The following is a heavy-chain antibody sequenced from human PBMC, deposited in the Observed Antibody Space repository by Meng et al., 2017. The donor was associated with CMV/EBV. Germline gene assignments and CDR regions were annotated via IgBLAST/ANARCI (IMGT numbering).Heavy chain of an antibody. CDR1: GGSISSYY. Sequence: SETLSLTCTVSGGSISSYYWSWIRQPPGKGLEWFGYIYYSGSTNYNPSLKSQVTLSVDTSKNQFPLKLSSVTAAETAVYYCARLGGVTIFGVVIPNWFDPWGQGTLVTVSS. J-gene: IGHJ5*02. V-gene: IGHV4-59*01. CDR2: IYYSGST. CDR3: ARLGGVTIFGVVIPNWFDP. D-gene: IGHD3-3*01.